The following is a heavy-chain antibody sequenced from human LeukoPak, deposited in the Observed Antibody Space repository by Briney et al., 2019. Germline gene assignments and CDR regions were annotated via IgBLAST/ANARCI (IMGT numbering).Heavy chain of an antibody. CDR1: GGTFSSYA. CDR2: IIPIFGTA. CDR3: AREGVGIAAAGLFDI. J-gene: IGHJ3*02. V-gene: IGHV1-69*13. Sequence: GASVKVSCKASGGTFSSYAISWVRQAPGQGLEWMGGIIPIFGTANYAQKFQGRVTITADESTSTAYMELSSLRSEDTAVYYCAREGVGIAAAGLFDIWGQGTMVTVSS. D-gene: IGHD6-13*01.